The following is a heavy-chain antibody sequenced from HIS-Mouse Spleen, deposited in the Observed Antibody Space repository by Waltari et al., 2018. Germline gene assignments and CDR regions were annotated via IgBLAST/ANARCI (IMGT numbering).Heavy chain of an antibody. CDR3: AREIPYSSSWYDWYFDL. CDR1: GGSFSGYY. CDR2: INHSGST. D-gene: IGHD6-13*01. J-gene: IGHJ2*01. Sequence: QVQLQQWGAGLLKPSETLSLTCAVYGGSFSGYYWSWIRQPPGKGLEWIGEINHSGSTNYNPALKSRVTLSVDTAKNQFPLKLSPVTAADTAVYYCAREIPYSSSWYDWYFDLWGRGTLVTVSS. V-gene: IGHV4-34*01.